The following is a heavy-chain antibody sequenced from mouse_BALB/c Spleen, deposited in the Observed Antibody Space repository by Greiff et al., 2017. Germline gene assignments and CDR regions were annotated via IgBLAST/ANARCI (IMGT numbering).Heavy chain of an antibody. Sequence: VQLKESGAELVKPGASVKLSCTASGFNIKDTYMHWVKQRPEQGLEWIGRIDPANGNTKYDPKFQGKATITADTSTNTAYLQLSSLTSEDTAVYYCARGGYYDRIDYWGQGTTLTVSS. CDR1: GFNIKDTY. D-gene: IGHD1-1*01. CDR3: ARGGYYDRIDY. CDR2: IDPANGNT. J-gene: IGHJ2*01. V-gene: IGHV14-3*02.